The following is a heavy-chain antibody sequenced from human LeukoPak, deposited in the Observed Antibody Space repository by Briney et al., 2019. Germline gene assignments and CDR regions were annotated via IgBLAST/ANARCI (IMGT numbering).Heavy chain of an antibody. J-gene: IGHJ6*02. V-gene: IGHV3-53*01. Sequence: PGGSLRLSCAASGFTVSSNYMSWVRQAPGKGLEWVSVIYSGGSTYYADSVKGRFTISRDNSKNTLYLQMNSLRAEDTAAYYCARGLVDTAMDYYYGMDVWGQGTTVTVSS. D-gene: IGHD5-18*01. CDR2: IYSGGST. CDR3: ARGLVDTAMDYYYGMDV. CDR1: GFTVSSNY.